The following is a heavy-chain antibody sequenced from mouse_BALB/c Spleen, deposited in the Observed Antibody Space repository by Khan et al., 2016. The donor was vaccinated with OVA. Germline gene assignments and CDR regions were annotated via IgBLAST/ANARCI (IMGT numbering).Heavy chain of an antibody. V-gene: IGHV1-20*01. CDR2: INPHFAET. J-gene: IGHJ2*01. D-gene: IGHD1-1*01. CDR1: GYSFTGYF. Sequence: EVELVESGPELVKPGASVKISCQASGYSFTGYFMHWVMQSHGKSLEWIGRINPHFAETFYSQKFVDKATLTVDESSSTAHMELRSLTSEDSAVYYCARIYGSDFDYWGQGTTLTVSS. CDR3: ARIYGSDFDY.